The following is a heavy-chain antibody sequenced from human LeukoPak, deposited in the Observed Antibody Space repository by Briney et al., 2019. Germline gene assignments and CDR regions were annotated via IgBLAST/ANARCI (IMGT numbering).Heavy chain of an antibody. J-gene: IGHJ3*02. Sequence: SETLSLTCTVSGGSISSSSYYWGWIRQPPGKGLEWIGSIYYSGSTYYNPSLKSRVTISVDASKNQFSLKLSSVTAADTAVYYCARPIAVAGIRQDAFDIWGQGTMVTVSS. CDR1: GGSISSSSYY. V-gene: IGHV4-39*01. D-gene: IGHD6-19*01. CDR2: IYYSGST. CDR3: ARPIAVAGIRQDAFDI.